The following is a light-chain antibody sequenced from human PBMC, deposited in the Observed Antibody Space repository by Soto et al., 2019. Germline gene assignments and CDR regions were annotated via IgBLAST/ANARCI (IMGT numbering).Light chain of an antibody. J-gene: IGLJ2*01. CDR2: EVR. CDR3: CSYTTSTSFIL. CDR1: SSDVGGYNH. V-gene: IGLV2-14*01. Sequence: QSALTQPASVSGSPGQSITISCTGTSSDVGGYNHVSWYQQHPGKAPKLIIYEVRNRPSGVSNRLSGSKSGNTASLTISGLQADDEADYYCCSYTTSTSFILFGGGTQLTVL.